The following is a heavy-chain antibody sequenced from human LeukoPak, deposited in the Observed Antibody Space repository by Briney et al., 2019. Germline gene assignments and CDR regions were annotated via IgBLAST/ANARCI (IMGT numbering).Heavy chain of an antibody. CDR3: ARARPGYSSSWYDFDY. V-gene: IGHV3-66*02. J-gene: IGHJ4*02. D-gene: IGHD6-13*01. CDR2: IYTGGDT. Sequence: PGGSLRLSCAASGFTVRSNYMSWVRQAPGKGLEWVSMIYTGGDTYYADSVKGRFTISRDNSKNTLYLQMNSLRAEDTAVYYCARARPGYSSSWYDFDYWGQGTLVTVSS. CDR1: GFTVRSNY.